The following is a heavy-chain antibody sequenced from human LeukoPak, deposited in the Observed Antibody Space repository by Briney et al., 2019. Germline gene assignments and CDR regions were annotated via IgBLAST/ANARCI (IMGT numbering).Heavy chain of an antibody. CDR3: ARNYYYYYMDV. Sequence: SETLSLTCTVSGGSISSYYWSWIRQPPGKGLEWIGYIYYSGSTNYNPSLKSRVTISVDTSKNQFSLKLSSVTAADTAVYYCARNYYYYYMDVWGKGTTVTVSS. CDR1: GGSISSYY. CDR2: IYYSGST. V-gene: IGHV4-59*01. J-gene: IGHJ6*03.